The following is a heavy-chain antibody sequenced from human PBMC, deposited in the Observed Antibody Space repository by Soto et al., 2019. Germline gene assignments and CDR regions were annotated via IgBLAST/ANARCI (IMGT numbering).Heavy chain of an antibody. J-gene: IGHJ5*02. V-gene: IGHV1-69*01. CDR1: GDMFRNSA. CDR2: IILALGTP. D-gene: IGHD2-8*01. CDR3: GRYCTNTKCRGGYYLDL. Sequence: QVQLVQSGAEVKRPGSSVKVSCKASGDMFRNSAFTWVRQAPGQGLAWMGVIILALGTPHYSQRFQGRLTITADESSSTVYMELGSLRLDDTAVYYCGRYCTNTKCRGGYYLDLWGQGTLLTVSS.